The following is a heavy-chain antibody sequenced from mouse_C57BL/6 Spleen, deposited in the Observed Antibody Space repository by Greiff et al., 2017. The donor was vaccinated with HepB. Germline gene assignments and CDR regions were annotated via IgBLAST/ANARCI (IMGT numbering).Heavy chain of an antibody. V-gene: IGHV1-26*01. CDR2: INPNNGGT. J-gene: IGHJ1*03. CDR3: ARRIHYGQTGYFDV. D-gene: IGHD1-1*02. Sequence: EVQLQQSGPELVKPGASVKISCKASGYTFTDYYMNWVKQSHGKSLEWIGDINPNNGGTSYNQKFKGKATLTVDKSSSTAYMELRSLTSEDSAVYYCARRIHYGQTGYFDVWGTGTTVTVSS. CDR1: GYTFTDYY.